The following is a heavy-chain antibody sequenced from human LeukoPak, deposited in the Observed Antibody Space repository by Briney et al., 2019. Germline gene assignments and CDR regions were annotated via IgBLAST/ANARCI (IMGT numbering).Heavy chain of an antibody. D-gene: IGHD3-22*01. J-gene: IGHJ4*02. CDR1: GGXIRSYF. V-gene: IGHV4-4*07. Sequence: SETLSLTCSVSGGXIRSYFWSWIRQPAGKGLEWIGRIYNSGSTDYNPSLRSRVSMSVDTSRNQFSLKLTSVTAADTAVYYCARESKSYDGSGYYHDYWGQGTLVAVSS. CDR3: ARESKSYDGSGYYHDY. CDR2: IYNSGST.